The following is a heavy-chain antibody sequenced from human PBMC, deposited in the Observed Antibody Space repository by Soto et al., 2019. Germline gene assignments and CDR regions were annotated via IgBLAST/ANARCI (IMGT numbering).Heavy chain of an antibody. Sequence: QVQLLQSGAEVKKPGASVKVSCTASGYTFNIYYMHWVRQDPGQGLEWMGIIHPSGGSTSYAQKFQSRVTMTRDTSTSTVYMELSSLRSEDTAVYYCARDFRLTGGAWGQGTLFTVSS. D-gene: IGHD3-9*01. CDR3: ARDFRLTGGA. CDR2: IHPSGGST. V-gene: IGHV1-46*02. J-gene: IGHJ5*02. CDR1: GYTFNIYY.